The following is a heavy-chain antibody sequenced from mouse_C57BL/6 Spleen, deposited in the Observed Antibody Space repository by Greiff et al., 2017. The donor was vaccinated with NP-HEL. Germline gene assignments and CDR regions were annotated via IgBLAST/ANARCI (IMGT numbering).Heavy chain of an antibody. CDR2: IWSGGST. Sequence: VHLVESGPGLVQPSQSLSITCTVSGFSLTSYGVHWVRQSPGKGLEWLGVIWSGGSTDYNAAFISRLSISKDNSKSQVFFKMNSLQADDTAIYYCASHYYGSSYNYAMDYWGQGTSVTVSS. D-gene: IGHD1-1*01. V-gene: IGHV2-2*01. CDR3: ASHYYGSSYNYAMDY. J-gene: IGHJ4*01. CDR1: GFSLTSYG.